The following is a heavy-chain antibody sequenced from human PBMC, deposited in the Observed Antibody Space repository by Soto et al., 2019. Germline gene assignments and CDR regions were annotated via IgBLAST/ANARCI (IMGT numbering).Heavy chain of an antibody. V-gene: IGHV3-23*01. J-gene: IGHJ4*02. D-gene: IGHD3-22*01. Sequence: PGGSLRLSCAASGFTFSNYAMTWVRRAPGKGLEWVSAISGSGGNTHYADSVKGRFTISRDNSKNTLYLQMNSLRAEDTAVYSCAKVPSNYYDGSGHPLYYFDYWGQGTLVTVSS. CDR1: GFTFSNYA. CDR2: ISGSGGNT. CDR3: AKVPSNYYDGSGHPLYYFDY.